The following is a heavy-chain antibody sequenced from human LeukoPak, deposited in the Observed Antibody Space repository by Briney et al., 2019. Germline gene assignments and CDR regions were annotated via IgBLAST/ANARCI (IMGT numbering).Heavy chain of an antibody. CDR2: IYYSGST. V-gene: IGHV4-61*01. J-gene: IGHJ4*02. Sequence: SETLSLTCAVSSYSITSGYYWGWIRQPPGKGLEWIGYIYYSGSTNYNPSLKSRVTISVDTSKNQFSLKLSSVTAADTAVYYCARDDYGDYVSDWGQGTLVTVSS. CDR3: ARDDYGDYVSD. CDR1: SYSITSGYY. D-gene: IGHD4-17*01.